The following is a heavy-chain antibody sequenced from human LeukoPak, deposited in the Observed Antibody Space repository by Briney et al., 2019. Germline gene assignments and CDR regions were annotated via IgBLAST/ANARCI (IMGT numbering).Heavy chain of an antibody. J-gene: IGHJ3*02. CDR3: ARAPLTVAYAFDI. CDR1: GGSISSSSYY. D-gene: IGHD6-19*01. CDR2: IYTSGST. V-gene: IGHV4-39*07. Sequence: SETLSLTCTVSGGSISSSSYYWGWIRQPPGKGLEWIGRIYTSGSTNYNPSLKSRVTMSVDTSKNQFSLKLSSVTAADTAVYYCARAPLTVAYAFDIWGQGTMVTVSS.